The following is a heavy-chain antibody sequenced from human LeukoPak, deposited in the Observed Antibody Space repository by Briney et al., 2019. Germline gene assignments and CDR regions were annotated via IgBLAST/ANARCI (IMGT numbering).Heavy chain of an antibody. Sequence: SETLSLTCTVSGGSISSSSYYWGWIRQPPGKGLELIGSIYYSGSTYYNPSLKSRVTISVDTSKNQFSLKLSSVTAADTAVYYCARHSNIAARPSYWGQGTLVTVSS. J-gene: IGHJ4*02. CDR3: ARHSNIAARPSY. CDR1: GGSISSSSYY. CDR2: IYYSGST. V-gene: IGHV4-39*01. D-gene: IGHD6-6*01.